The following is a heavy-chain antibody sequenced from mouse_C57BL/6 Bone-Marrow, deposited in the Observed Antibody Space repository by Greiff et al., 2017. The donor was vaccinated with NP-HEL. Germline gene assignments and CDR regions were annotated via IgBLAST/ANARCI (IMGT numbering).Heavy chain of an antibody. CDR3: ARREIYYGTHYYAMDY. J-gene: IGHJ4*01. D-gene: IGHD2-1*01. CDR2: ISNGGGST. CDR1: GFTFSDYY. V-gene: IGHV5-12*01. Sequence: EVQGVESGGGLVQPGGSLKLSCAASGFTFSDYYMYWVRQTPEKRLEWVAYISNGGGSTYYPDTVKGRFTISRDNAKNTLYLQMSRLKSEDTAMYYCARREIYYGTHYYAMDYWGQGTSVTVSS.